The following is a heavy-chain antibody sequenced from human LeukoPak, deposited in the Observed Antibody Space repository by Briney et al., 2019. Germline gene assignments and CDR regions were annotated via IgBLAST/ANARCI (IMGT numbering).Heavy chain of an antibody. D-gene: IGHD6-13*01. J-gene: IGHJ5*02. CDR3: ARLGTQLVRKNWFDP. CDR1: GGSFSGYY. Sequence: PSETLSLTCAVYGGSFSGYYWSWICQPPGKGLEWIGEINHSGSTNYNPSLKSRGTISVYTSKNQFSLKLSSVTAADTAVYDCARLGTQLVRKNWFDPWGQGTLVTVSS. CDR2: INHSGST. V-gene: IGHV4-34*01.